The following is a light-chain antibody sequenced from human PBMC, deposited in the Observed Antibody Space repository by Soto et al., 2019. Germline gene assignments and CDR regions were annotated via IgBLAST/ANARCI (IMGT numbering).Light chain of an antibody. J-gene: IGLJ1*01. CDR1: SSDVGGYNY. CDR3: CSYARRSTYV. Sequence: QSALTQPRSVSGSPGQSVAISCTGTSSDVGGYNYVSWYQQHPGKAPKVMIFDVNKRPSGVPDRFSGSKSGNTASLTISGLQAEDEADYYCCSYARRSTYVFGTGTKLTVL. CDR2: DVN. V-gene: IGLV2-11*01.